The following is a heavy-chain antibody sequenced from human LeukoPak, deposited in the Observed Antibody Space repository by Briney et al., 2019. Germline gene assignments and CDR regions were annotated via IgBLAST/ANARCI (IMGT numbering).Heavy chain of an antibody. CDR3: ARDLAYCGGDCYSGYFDY. CDR1: GFTSSDYY. Sequence: GGSLRLSCAASGFTSSDYYMSWIRQAPGKGLEWVSYISSSGSTIYYADSVKGRFTISRDNAKNSLYLQMNSLRAEDTAVYYCARDLAYCGGDCYSGYFDYWGQGTLVTVSS. CDR2: ISSSGSTI. V-gene: IGHV3-11*01. D-gene: IGHD2-21*02. J-gene: IGHJ4*02.